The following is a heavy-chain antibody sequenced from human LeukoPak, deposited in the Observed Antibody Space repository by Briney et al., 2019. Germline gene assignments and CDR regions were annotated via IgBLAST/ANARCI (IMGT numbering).Heavy chain of an antibody. Sequence: PSETLSLTCAVYGGSFSGYYWSWIRQPPGKGLEWIGEINHSGSTNYNPSLKSRVTISVDTSKNQFSLKLSSVTAADTAVYYCARGPFTREWELPCDYWGQGTLVTVSS. CDR2: INHSGST. J-gene: IGHJ4*02. D-gene: IGHD1-26*01. CDR3: ARGPFTREWELPCDY. CDR1: GGSFSGYY. V-gene: IGHV4-34*01.